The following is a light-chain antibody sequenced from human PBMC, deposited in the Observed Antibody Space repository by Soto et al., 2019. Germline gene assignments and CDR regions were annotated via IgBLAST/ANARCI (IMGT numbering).Light chain of an antibody. CDR3: QKGNSLPPFT. V-gene: IGKV1D-12*01. Sequence: DVQMTQSPSSVSASVGDRVTITCRASQSLTKWLAWYQQKPGQAPKLLIYSASTLHSGVPSRFRGAGSGTDFTLTINNLQPEDVATYYCQKGNSLPPFTFGPGTRVDI. CDR1: QSLTKW. CDR2: SAS. J-gene: IGKJ3*01.